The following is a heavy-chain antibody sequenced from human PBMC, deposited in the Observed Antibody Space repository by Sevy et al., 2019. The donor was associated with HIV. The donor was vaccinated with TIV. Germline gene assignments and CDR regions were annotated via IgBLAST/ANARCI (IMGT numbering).Heavy chain of an antibody. Sequence: ASVKVSCKASGYMFTDYYIHWVRQAPGQGLEWMAWINPNDGVTNYAQRFQGEVTVTRDTSISTAYIEMSRLRSDDTAIYYCARLTTMPTSDLYGMDVWGQGTSVTVSS. V-gene: IGHV1-2*02. CDR3: ARLTTMPTSDLYGMDV. CDR1: GYMFTDYY. J-gene: IGHJ6*02. CDR2: INPNDGVT. D-gene: IGHD4-17*01.